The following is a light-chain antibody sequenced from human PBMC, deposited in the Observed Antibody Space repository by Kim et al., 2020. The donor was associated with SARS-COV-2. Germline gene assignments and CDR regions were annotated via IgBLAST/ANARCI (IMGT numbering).Light chain of an antibody. V-gene: IGLV1-44*01. J-gene: IGLJ3*02. CDR3: ETWDDSLNGPV. Sequence: GQRVTISCSGSTSNSGTNTVNWYQQLPGSAPRLLIHADNRRPSGVTARFSGSKSGTSASLAISGLESEDESDYYCETWDDSLNGPVFGGGTKLTVL. CDR2: ADN. CDR1: TSNSGTNT.